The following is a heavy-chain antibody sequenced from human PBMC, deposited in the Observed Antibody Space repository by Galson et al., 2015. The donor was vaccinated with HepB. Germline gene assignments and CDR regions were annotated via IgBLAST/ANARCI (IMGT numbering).Heavy chain of an antibody. D-gene: IGHD6-13*01. CDR1: GYTFTSYG. V-gene: IGHV1-18*01. Sequence: SVKVSCKASGYTFTSYGISWVRQAPGQGLEWMGWISAYNGNTNYAQKLQGRVTMTTDTSTSTAYMELRSLRSDDTAVYYCARDVPGIAAAGTLLDYWGQGTLVTVSS. CDR2: ISAYNGNT. CDR3: ARDVPGIAAAGTLLDY. J-gene: IGHJ4*02.